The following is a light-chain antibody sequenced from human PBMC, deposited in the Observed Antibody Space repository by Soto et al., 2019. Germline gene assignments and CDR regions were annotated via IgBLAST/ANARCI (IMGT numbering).Light chain of an antibody. CDR1: SSDVGGYNY. V-gene: IGLV2-8*01. CDR2: EVS. Sequence: QSALTQPPSASGSPGQSVTISCTGTSSDVGGYNYVSWYQQHPGKAPKLMIYEVSKRPSGVPDRFSGSKSGNTASLTVSGIQAEDEADYYCSSYAGSNNLVFGTETKLTVL. CDR3: SSYAGSNNLV. J-gene: IGLJ1*01.